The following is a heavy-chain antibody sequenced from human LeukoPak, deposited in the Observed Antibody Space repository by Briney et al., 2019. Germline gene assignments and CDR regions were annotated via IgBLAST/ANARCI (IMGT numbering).Heavy chain of an antibody. Sequence: SETLSLTCTVSGGSISSYYWNWIRQPAGKGLEWIGRIYTSGSTNYNPSLKSRVTMSVDTSKNQFSLKLSSVAAADTAVYYCARDYFSSGWYGSSFDYWGQGTLVTVSS. J-gene: IGHJ4*02. CDR3: ARDYFSSGWYGSSFDY. CDR2: IYTSGST. V-gene: IGHV4-4*07. D-gene: IGHD6-19*01. CDR1: GGSISSYY.